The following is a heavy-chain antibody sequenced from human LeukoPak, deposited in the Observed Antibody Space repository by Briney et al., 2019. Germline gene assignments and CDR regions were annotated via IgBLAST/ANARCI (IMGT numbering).Heavy chain of an antibody. CDR2: INHSGST. D-gene: IGHD3-22*01. Sequence: PSETLSLTCAVFGGSFSGYYWTWIRQPPGKGLEWIGEINHSGSTNYNSSLKSRVTISVDTSKHQFSLRLNSVTAADTAVYYCARGPVVDYFDGSGYYYFDSWGQGTPVTVSS. V-gene: IGHV4-34*01. CDR1: GGSFSGYY. J-gene: IGHJ4*02. CDR3: ARGPVVDYFDGSGYYYFDS.